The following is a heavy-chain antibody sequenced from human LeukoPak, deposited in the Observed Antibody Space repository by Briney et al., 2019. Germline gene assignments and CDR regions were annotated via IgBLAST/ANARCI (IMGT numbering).Heavy chain of an antibody. CDR1: GFTDSLFW. CDR3: ARGFASGDYGAD. Sequence: GRSLRLSCAASGFTDSLFWMSWVRQAPGKGLEWVANIKQDGSEKYYVDSVKGRFTISRDNAERSLYLQMNSLRAEDTAVYYCARGFASGDYGADWGQGTLVTVSS. CDR2: IKQDGSEK. D-gene: IGHD4/OR15-4a*01. J-gene: IGHJ4*02. V-gene: IGHV3-7*01.